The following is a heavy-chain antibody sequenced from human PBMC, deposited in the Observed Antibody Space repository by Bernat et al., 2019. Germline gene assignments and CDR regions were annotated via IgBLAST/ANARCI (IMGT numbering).Heavy chain of an antibody. V-gene: IGHV3-48*01. Sequence: EVQLVESGGALVQPGGSLRLSCAASGFTFSSYSMNWVRQAPGKGLEWVSYISRTSSNIYYADSVKGRFTISRDNAKNSLYLQMNSQRAEDTAVYYCARETGEWELGIWGQGTMVTVSS. CDR1: GFTFSSYS. J-gene: IGHJ3*02. CDR2: ISRTSSNI. D-gene: IGHD1-26*01. CDR3: ARETGEWELGI.